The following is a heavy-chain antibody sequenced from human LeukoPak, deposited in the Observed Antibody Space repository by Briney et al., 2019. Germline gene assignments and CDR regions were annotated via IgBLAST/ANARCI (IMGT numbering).Heavy chain of an antibody. CDR1: GYTFTNLD. J-gene: IGHJ6*02. CDR3: ASGEVGVVYRAGGRYYYYYHAMDV. D-gene: IGHD2-15*01. CDR2: MSPNSGDT. V-gene: IGHV1-8*01. Sequence: EASVRVSCKTSGYTFTNLDINWLRQAPGQGLEWMGWMSPNSGDTGYAQKFQGRVSMTRDTSISTAYMELSSLRSEDTAVYYCASGEVGVVYRAGGRYYYYYHAMDVWGQGTTVTVSS.